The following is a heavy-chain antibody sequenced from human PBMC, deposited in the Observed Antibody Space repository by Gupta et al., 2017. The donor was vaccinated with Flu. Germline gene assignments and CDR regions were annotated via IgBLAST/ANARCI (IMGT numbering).Heavy chain of an antibody. Sequence: QVQLVESGGDFVKPGGYLRLPCVASGFMFTAYFMTWTRQSHGKVPEWVSYIRSTGRTTQYADSVKGRFTVSRDNAKNSVFMYMGSLRAEDPATYYCARDRRDLVKGYYFYYMDVWGKGATVTVSS. CDR1: GFMFTAYF. J-gene: IGHJ6*03. CDR3: ARDRRDLVKGYYFYYMDV. D-gene: IGHD3-16*02. CDR2: IRSTGRTT. V-gene: IGHV3-11*01.